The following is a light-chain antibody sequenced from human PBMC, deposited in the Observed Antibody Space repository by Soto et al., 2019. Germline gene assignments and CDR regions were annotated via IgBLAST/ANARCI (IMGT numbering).Light chain of an antibody. CDR2: GAS. V-gene: IGKV3-20*01. Sequence: EIVLTQSPGTLSLSPGERATLSCRASQSVSNNYLAWYQQKPGQATRLLIYGASNRATGIPDRFSGSGSGTDFTLTISRLEPEDFAVYYCQQYGSSGTLGQGTKVDIK. CDR3: QQYGSSGT. CDR1: QSVSNNY. J-gene: IGKJ1*01.